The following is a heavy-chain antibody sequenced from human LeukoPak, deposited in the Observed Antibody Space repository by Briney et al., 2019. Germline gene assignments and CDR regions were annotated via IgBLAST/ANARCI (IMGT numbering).Heavy chain of an antibody. CDR3: ARGVLHDSSGYPFDY. Sequence: PSETLSLTCTVSGCSIRYYFWSWIRQPPGKGLEWIGCIYTSGRTNYNPSLKSRVTISVDTSKNQFSLNLSSVTAADTAVYYCARGVLHDSSGYPFDYWGRGTLVTVS. D-gene: IGHD3-22*01. CDR1: GCSIRYYF. V-gene: IGHV4-4*09. J-gene: IGHJ4*02. CDR2: IYTSGRT.